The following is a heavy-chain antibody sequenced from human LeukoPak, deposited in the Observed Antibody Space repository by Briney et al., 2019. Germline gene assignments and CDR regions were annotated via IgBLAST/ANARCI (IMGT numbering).Heavy chain of an antibody. V-gene: IGHV4-59*11. J-gene: IGHJ4*02. Sequence: SETLSLTCTVSGRSISRHYWSWIRQPPGNGLEWIGYLYYSGSTNYNPSLKSRVTISVDTSKNQFSLRLSSVTAADTAVYYCARTPHSTYSSSWYDYWGQGTLVTVSS. CDR1: GRSISRHY. D-gene: IGHD6-13*01. CDR2: LYYSGST. CDR3: ARTPHSTYSSSWYDY.